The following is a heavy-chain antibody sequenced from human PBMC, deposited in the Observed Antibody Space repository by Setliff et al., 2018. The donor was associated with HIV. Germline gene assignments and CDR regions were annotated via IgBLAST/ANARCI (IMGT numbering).Heavy chain of an antibody. CDR2: IKSKEDGGTR. Sequence: GGSLRLSCLASGMTFSDAWMTWVRQAPGKGLEWVGRIKSKEDGGTREYAAPVKGRFTISRDDSQDTLYLEMNSLTNEDTAMYYCTTYSSVYYHSDCWGQGTLVTVSS. J-gene: IGHJ4*02. D-gene: IGHD3-22*01. CDR1: GMTFSDAW. CDR3: TTYSSVYYHSDC. V-gene: IGHV3-15*01.